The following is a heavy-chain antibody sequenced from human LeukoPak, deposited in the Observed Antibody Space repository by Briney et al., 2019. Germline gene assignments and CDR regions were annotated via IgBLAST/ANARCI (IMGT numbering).Heavy chain of an antibody. CDR3: ARSPRLRGAFDI. J-gene: IGHJ3*02. V-gene: IGHV3-7*01. CDR2: IKKTGSET. CDR1: GFTFSSYA. Sequence: GGSLRLSCAASGFTFSSYAMSWVRQAPGKGLEWVAYIKKTGSETYYVDSVKGRFTITRDNSKNTLYLQMNSLRAEDTAVYYCARSPRLRGAFDIWGQGTMVTVSS.